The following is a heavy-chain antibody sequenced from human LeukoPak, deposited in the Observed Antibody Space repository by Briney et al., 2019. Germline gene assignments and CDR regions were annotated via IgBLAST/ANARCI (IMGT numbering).Heavy chain of an antibody. V-gene: IGHV3-21*01. D-gene: IGHD2-21*02. CDR3: ARKGDLYYYMDV. J-gene: IGHJ6*03. CDR2: ISSSSSYI. Sequence: GGSLRLSCAASGFTFSSYVMGWVRQAPGKGLEWVSSISSSSSYIYYADSVKGRFTISRDNAKNSLYLQMNSLRAEDTAVYYCARKGDLYYYMDVWGKGTTVTISS. CDR1: GFTFSSYV.